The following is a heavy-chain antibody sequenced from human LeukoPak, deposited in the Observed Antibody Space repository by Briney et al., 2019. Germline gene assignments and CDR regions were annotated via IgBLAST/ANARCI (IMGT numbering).Heavy chain of an antibody. CDR3: AKDIVVVPALHDAFDI. CDR2: IRYDGSNK. V-gene: IGHV3-30*02. Sequence: PGGSLRLXCAASGFTFSSYGMHWVRQAPGKGLEWVAFIRYDGSNKYYADSVKGRFTISRDNSKNTLYLQMNSLRAEDTAVYYCAKDIVVVPALHDAFDIWGQGTMVTVSS. CDR1: GFTFSSYG. J-gene: IGHJ3*02. D-gene: IGHD2-2*01.